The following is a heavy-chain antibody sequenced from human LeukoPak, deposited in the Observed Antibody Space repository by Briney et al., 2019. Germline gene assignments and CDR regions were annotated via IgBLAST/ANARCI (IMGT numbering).Heavy chain of an antibody. V-gene: IGHV4-31*03. Sequence: SQTLSLTCTVSGGSISSVGYWWSWIRQHPGKGLEWIGYIYSSGSTYYNPSLKSRSTISLEKSKNQFSLKLSSVIAADTAVYYCAVSGSYTRTYYFDSWGQGTLVTVSS. CDR1: GGSISSVGYW. CDR2: IYSSGST. D-gene: IGHD6-19*01. CDR3: AVSGSYTRTYYFDS. J-gene: IGHJ4*02.